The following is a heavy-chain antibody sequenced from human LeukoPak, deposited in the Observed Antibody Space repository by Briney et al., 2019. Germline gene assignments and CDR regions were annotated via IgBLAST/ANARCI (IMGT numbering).Heavy chain of an antibody. Sequence: GSSVKVSCKASGGTFSSYTISWVRQATGQGLEWMGWMNPNSGNTGYAQKFQGRVTITRNTSISTAYMELSSLRSEDTAVYYCARGRDDMSFDYWGQGTLVTVSS. CDR3: ARGRDDMSFDY. CDR2: MNPNSGNT. V-gene: IGHV1-8*03. D-gene: IGHD3-9*01. CDR1: GGTFSSYT. J-gene: IGHJ4*02.